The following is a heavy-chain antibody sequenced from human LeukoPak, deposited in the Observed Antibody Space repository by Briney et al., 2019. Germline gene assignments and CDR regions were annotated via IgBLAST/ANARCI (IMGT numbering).Heavy chain of an antibody. D-gene: IGHD2-2*01. CDR1: GFTFSSYA. CDR3: AKDGDIVVVPPAIDY. V-gene: IGHV3-23*01. J-gene: IGHJ4*02. CDR2: ISGSGGST. Sequence: GGSLRLSCAASGFTFSSYAMSWVRQAPGKGLEWVSAISGSGGSTYYADSVKGRFTISRDNSKNTLYLQMNSLRAEDTAVYYCAKDGDIVVVPPAIDYWGQGTLVTVSS.